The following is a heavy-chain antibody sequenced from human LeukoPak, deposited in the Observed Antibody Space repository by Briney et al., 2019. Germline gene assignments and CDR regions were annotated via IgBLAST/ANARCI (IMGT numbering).Heavy chain of an antibody. D-gene: IGHD3-10*01. J-gene: IGHJ4*02. Sequence: PGGSLRLSCAASGFTVSSNYMSWVRQAPGKGLEWVSVIYSGGSTYYADSVKGRFTISRDNSKSTLYLQMNSLRAEDTAVYYCARAMLWFGGIEYFDYWGQGTLVTVSS. CDR1: GFTVSSNY. CDR3: ARAMLWFGGIEYFDY. CDR2: IYSGGST. V-gene: IGHV3-66*01.